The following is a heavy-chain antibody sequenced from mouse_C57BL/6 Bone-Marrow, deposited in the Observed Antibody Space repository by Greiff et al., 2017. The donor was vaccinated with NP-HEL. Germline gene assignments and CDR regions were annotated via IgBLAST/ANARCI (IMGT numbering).Heavy chain of an antibody. J-gene: IGHJ2*01. V-gene: IGHV2-4*01. CDR3: AKNYYGSSYYFDY. CDR1: GFSLTSYG. CDR2: IWSGGST. D-gene: IGHD1-1*01. Sequence: VQGVESGPGLVQPSQSLSITCTVSGFSLTSYGVHWVRQPPGKGLEWLGVIWSGGSTDYNAAFISRLSISKDNSKSQVFFKMNSLQADDAAIYYCAKNYYGSSYYFDYWGQGTTLTVSS.